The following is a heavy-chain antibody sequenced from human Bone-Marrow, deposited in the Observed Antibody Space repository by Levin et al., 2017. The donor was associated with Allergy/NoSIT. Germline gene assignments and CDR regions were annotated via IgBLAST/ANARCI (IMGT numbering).Heavy chain of an antibody. CDR2: IWYDGSNK. CDR3: ARVNAGYSSSWYRGAFDI. J-gene: IGHJ3*02. CDR1: GFTFSSYG. V-gene: IGHV3-33*01. D-gene: IGHD6-13*01. Sequence: GGSLRLSCAASGFTFSSYGMHWVRQAPGKGLEWVAVIWYDGSNKYYADSVKGRFTISRDNSKNTLYLQMNSLRAEDTAVYYCARVNAGYSSSWYRGAFDIWGQGTMVTVSS.